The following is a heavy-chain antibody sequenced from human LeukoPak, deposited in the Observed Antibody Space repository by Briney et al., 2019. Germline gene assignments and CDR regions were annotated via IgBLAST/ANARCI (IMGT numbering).Heavy chain of an antibody. V-gene: IGHV3-74*01. CDR2: IKTDGSSI. J-gene: IGHJ6*03. CDR1: GFTFSSYW. CDR3: TKELHVAVAVADYYYFYMDV. Sequence: GGSLRLSCTASGFTFSSYWMHWVRQAPGKGLVWVSHIKTDGSSINYADSVKGRFTISRDNSKNTLYLHMDSLRPDDTAIYYCTKELHVAVAVADYYYFYMDVWGRGTAVTVSS. D-gene: IGHD6-19*01.